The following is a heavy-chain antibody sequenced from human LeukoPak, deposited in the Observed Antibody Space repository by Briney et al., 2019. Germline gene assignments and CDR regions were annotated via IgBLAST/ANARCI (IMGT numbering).Heavy chain of an antibody. Sequence: ASVKVSCKASGYTFTGYYMHWVRHAPGQGLEWMGWINPNSGGTNYAQKSQGRVTMTRDTSISTAYMELSRLRSDDTAVYYCAREGFVDTAMAFSFDYWGQGTLVTVSS. V-gene: IGHV1-2*02. D-gene: IGHD5-18*01. J-gene: IGHJ4*02. CDR2: INPNSGGT. CDR1: GYTFTGYY. CDR3: AREGFVDTAMAFSFDY.